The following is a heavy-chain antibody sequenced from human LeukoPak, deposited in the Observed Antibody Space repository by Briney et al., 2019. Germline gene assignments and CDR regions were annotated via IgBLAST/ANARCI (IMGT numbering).Heavy chain of an antibody. J-gene: IGHJ4*02. CDR3: ARERSDYYDSSGYFDY. V-gene: IGHV3-30*02. D-gene: IGHD3-22*01. CDR2: IRYDGCNK. CDR1: GFTFSSYG. Sequence: GGSLRLSCAASGFTFSSYGMHWVRQAPGKGLEWVTFIRYDGCNKYYADSVKGRFTISRDNSKNTLYLQMNSLRAEDTAVYYCARERSDYYDSSGYFDYWGQGTLVTVSS.